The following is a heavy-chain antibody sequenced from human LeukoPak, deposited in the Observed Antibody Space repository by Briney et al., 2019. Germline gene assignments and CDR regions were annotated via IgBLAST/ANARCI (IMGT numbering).Heavy chain of an antibody. J-gene: IGHJ4*02. CDR2: IYHSGST. V-gene: IGHV4-38-2*02. D-gene: IGHD4-17*01. Sequence: SETLSLTCTVSGYSISSGYYWGWIRQPPGKGLEWIGSIYHSGSTYYNPSLKSRVTISVDTSKNQFSLKLSSVTAADTAVYYCARRRAYGDYLDYWGQGTLVTVSS. CDR1: GYSISSGYY. CDR3: ARRRAYGDYLDY.